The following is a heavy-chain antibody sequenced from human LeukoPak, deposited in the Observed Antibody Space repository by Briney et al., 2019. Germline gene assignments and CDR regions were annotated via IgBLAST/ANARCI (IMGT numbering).Heavy chain of an antibody. Sequence: GGSLRLSSAASGFTFSSYSMNWVRQAPGKGLEWVSYISSTSSAIYYADSVKGRFTISRDNAKNSLYLQMNSLRAEDTAIYYCASDIESSTWGQGTMVTVSS. CDR2: ISSTSSAI. CDR1: GFTFSSYS. V-gene: IGHV3-48*01. CDR3: ASDIESST. D-gene: IGHD1-26*01. J-gene: IGHJ3*01.